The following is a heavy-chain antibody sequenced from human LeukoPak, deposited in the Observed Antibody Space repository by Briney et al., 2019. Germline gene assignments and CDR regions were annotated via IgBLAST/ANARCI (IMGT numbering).Heavy chain of an antibody. CDR1: GFTFSSYW. Sequence: PGGSLGLSCVASGFTFSSYWMAWVRQAPGKGLEWVANMKQDGSAKHYVDSVKGRFSISRDKSKKSVYLQMDSLRAEDTALYYCARDNVVALDYWGHGTLVTVSS. V-gene: IGHV3-7*01. CDR2: MKQDGSAK. D-gene: IGHD2-15*01. J-gene: IGHJ4*01. CDR3: ARDNVVALDY.